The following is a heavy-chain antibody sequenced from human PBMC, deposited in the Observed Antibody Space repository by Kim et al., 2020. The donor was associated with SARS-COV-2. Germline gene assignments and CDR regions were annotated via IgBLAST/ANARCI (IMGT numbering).Heavy chain of an antibody. Sequence: GGSLRLSCAASGFTFSNHAMNWVRQAPGKGLEWVSVITGGGTNSYYADSVKGRFTIARDNSKNTLYLQMNSLRVEDTAVYYCVKSAVDFYDSSGAGLDS. CDR3: VKSAVDFYDSSGAGLDS. D-gene: IGHD3-22*01. J-gene: IGHJ5*01. CDR2: ITGGGTNS. V-gene: IGHV3-23*01. CDR1: GFTFSNHA.